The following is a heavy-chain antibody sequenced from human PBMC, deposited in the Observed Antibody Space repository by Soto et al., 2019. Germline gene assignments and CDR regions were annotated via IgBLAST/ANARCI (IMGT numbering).Heavy chain of an antibody. V-gene: IGHV1-2*04. CDR2: INPNSGGT. CDR3: ARQGRTIFGVVNREDAFDI. Sequence: ASVKVSCKASGYTFTGYYMHWVRQAPGQGLEWMGWINPNSGGTNYAQKFQGWVTMTRDTSISTAYMELSRLRSDDTAVYYCARQGRTIFGVVNREDAFDIWGQGTMVTVSS. D-gene: IGHD3-3*01. J-gene: IGHJ3*02. CDR1: GYTFTGYY.